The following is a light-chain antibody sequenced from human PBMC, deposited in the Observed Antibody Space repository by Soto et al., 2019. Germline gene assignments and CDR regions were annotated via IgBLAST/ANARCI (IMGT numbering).Light chain of an antibody. CDR1: QDIASF. J-gene: IGKJ1*01. V-gene: IGKV1-9*01. CDR3: QQINNYPLT. CDR2: AAS. Sequence: DIQLTQSPSFLSASVGDRVIITCRASQDIASFLAWYQQKPGQAPKLLIYAASTLESGVPSRFSGSGSGTEFTLTISSLQPEDFATYYCQQINNYPLTFGQGTKVEIK.